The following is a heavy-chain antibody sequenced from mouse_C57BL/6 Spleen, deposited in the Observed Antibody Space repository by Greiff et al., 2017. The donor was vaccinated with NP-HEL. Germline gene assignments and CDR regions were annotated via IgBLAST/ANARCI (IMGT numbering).Heavy chain of an antibody. D-gene: IGHD2-12*01. J-gene: IGHJ1*03. CDR3: AREDDGYFDV. Sequence: VKLMESGAELVKPGASVKLSCKASGYTFTSYWMHWVKQRPGQGLEWIGMIHPNSGSTNYNEKFKSKATLTVDKSSSTAYMQLSSLTSEDSAVYYCAREDDGYFDVWGTGTTVTVSS. V-gene: IGHV1-64*01. CDR1: GYTFTSYW. CDR2: IHPNSGST.